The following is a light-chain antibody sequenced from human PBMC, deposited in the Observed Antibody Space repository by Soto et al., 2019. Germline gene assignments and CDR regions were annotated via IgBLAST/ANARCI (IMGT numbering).Light chain of an antibody. Sequence: QSVLTQPPSASGTPGQRVTISCSGSSSNIGRNTVKWYRQLPGTAPKLLIGSSDQRPSGVPDRFSGSQSGTSASRANSGLQAEDEADYICPALYYSLTALAFVVGTQLTVL. CDR2: SSD. CDR3: PALYYSLTALA. CDR1: SSNIGRNT. V-gene: IGLV1-44*01. J-gene: IGLJ2*01.